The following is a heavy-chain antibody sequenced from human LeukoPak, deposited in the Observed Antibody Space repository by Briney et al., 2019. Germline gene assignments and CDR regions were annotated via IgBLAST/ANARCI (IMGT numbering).Heavy chain of an antibody. V-gene: IGHV3-30*18. CDR1: GFTFSTYG. J-gene: IGHJ5*02. CDR3: AKGYGLRLVNNWFDP. CDR2: ISYDGSNS. D-gene: IGHD6-19*01. Sequence: PGGSLRLSCAASGFTFSTYGMHWVRQAPGKGLEWVAVISYDGSNSYYADSVKGRFTISRDNSKNTLYLQVNSLRAEDTAVYYSAKGYGLRLVNNWFDPWGQGTLVTVSS.